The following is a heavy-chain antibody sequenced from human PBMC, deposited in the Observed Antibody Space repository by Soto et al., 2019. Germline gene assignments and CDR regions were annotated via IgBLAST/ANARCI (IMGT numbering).Heavy chain of an antibody. V-gene: IGHV1-8*01. CDR2: MSPSTGNT. Sequence: QVQLVQSGAEVKKPVASMKVSCKTSGYTFTNYDINWVRQATGQGLEWMGFMSPSTGNTGYAQSLQGRITLTRDTSISTAHMELSSLRSEDTAVYFCARGDYWGQGTLVTVSS. CDR1: GYTFTNYD. CDR3: ARGDY. J-gene: IGHJ4*02.